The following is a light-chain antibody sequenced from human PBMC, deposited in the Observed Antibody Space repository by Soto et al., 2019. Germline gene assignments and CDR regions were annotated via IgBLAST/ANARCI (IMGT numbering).Light chain of an antibody. CDR3: AAWDDSLSGPV. Sequence: QSVLTQPPSASGTAGQRVTISCSGTSSNLGSNYVYWYQQLPGTAPKLLIYTDNQRPSGVPDRFSGSKSGTSASLAISGLRSEDEADYYCAAWDDSLSGPVFGGGTKLTVL. J-gene: IGLJ3*02. V-gene: IGLV1-47*02. CDR2: TDN. CDR1: SSNLGSNY.